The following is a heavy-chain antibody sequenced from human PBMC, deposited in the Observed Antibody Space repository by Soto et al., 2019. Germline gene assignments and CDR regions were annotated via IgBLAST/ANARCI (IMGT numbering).Heavy chain of an antibody. CDR1: GYTFTGYY. Sequence: QVQLVQSGAEVKKPGASVKVSCKASGYTFTGYYMHWVRQAPGQGLEWMGWINPNSGGTNYAQKFQGWVTMTRDTAISTDYTELSRLRSDDTAVYYCARDRIVPAATWGMDVWGQGTTVTVSS. D-gene: IGHD2-2*01. V-gene: IGHV1-2*04. CDR2: INPNSGGT. J-gene: IGHJ6*02. CDR3: ARDRIVPAATWGMDV.